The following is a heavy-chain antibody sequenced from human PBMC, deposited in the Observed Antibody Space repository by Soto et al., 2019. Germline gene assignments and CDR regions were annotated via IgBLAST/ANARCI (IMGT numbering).Heavy chain of an antibody. CDR2: HYYSGLT. Sequence: SETLSLTCTVSGCSISSGCYYWTWIRQHPGEGLEWIGYHYYSGLTYYNPSLKSRVTISLDTSKNQFSLTLSSVTAADTAVYYCARGSSIAGLYYGMDVWGQGTTVNVSS. V-gene: IGHV4-31*03. CDR1: GCSISSGCYY. D-gene: IGHD6-6*01. J-gene: IGHJ6*02. CDR3: ARGSSIAGLYYGMDV.